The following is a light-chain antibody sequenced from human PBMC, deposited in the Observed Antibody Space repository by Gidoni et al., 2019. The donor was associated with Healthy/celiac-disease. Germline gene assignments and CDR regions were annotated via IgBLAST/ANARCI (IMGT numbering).Light chain of an antibody. CDR3: SACDSSLSAWV. Sequence: QAGLTQPPSVSKGLRQPATLTCTGNSNNVGNQGAAWLQQHQGHPPKLLSYRNNNRPSGISERFSASRSGNTASLTITGLQPEDEADYYCSACDSSLSAWVFGGGTKLTV. CDR1: SNNVGNQG. V-gene: IGLV10-54*04. CDR2: RNN. J-gene: IGLJ3*02.